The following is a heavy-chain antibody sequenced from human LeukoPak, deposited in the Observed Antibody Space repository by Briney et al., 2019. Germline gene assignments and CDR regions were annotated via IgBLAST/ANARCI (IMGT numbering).Heavy chain of an antibody. CDR2: ISSSGSTI. J-gene: IGHJ4*02. CDR1: GFSFSSYS. D-gene: IGHD3-22*01. Sequence: GRSLRLSCAASGFSFSSYSMNWVRQAPGKGLEWVSYISSSGSTIYYADSVKGRFTISRDNAKNSLYLQMNSLRDEDTAVYYCARDLTYNYEPTGDYWGQGTLVTVSS. CDR3: ARDLTYNYEPTGDY. V-gene: IGHV3-48*02.